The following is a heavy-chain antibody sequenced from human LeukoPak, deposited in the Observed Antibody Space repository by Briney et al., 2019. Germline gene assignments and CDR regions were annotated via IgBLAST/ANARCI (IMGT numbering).Heavy chain of an antibody. D-gene: IGHD3-10*01. CDR3: ARVSGPGMNEYYHL. Sequence: PGGSLSLSCAATGITFCGAWMHWVRQAQGKGMVWVSRINDDGSFRRCANSVKGRFTISRDNAKNTLFLQMDSLRAEDTAVYYCARVSGPGMNEYYHLWGQGTLVTVSS. CDR1: GITFCGAW. CDR2: INDDGSFR. V-gene: IGHV3-74*01. J-gene: IGHJ1*01.